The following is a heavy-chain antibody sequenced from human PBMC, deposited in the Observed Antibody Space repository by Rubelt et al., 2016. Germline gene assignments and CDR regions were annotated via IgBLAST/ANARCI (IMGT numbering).Heavy chain of an antibody. CDR1: GYTFTSYG. D-gene: IGHD6-13*01. CDR3: ARDTRYSSSSNFDY. CDR2: ISAYNGNT. Sequence: QVQLVQSGAEVKKPGASVKVSCKASGYTFTSYGISWVRQAPGQGLEWMGWISAYNGNTNYAQKRHGRVTMTTDTSTSKAYVALRSLRSDDTAVYYCARDTRYSSSSNFDYWGQGTLVTVSS. V-gene: IGHV1-18*01. J-gene: IGHJ4*02.